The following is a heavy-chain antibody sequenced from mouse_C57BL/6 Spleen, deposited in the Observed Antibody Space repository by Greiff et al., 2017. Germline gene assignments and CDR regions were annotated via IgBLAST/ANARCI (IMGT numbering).Heavy chain of an antibody. Sequence: QVQLQQPGAELVMPGASVKLSCKASGYTFTSYWMHWVKQRPGQGLEWIGEIDPSDSYTNYNQKFKGKSTLTVDKSSSTAYMQLSSLTSEDSAVXYCSSWNSTWTLDYWGQGTTLTVSS. CDR2: IDPSDSYT. D-gene: IGHD4-1*02. V-gene: IGHV1-69*01. CDR1: GYTFTSYW. J-gene: IGHJ2*01. CDR3: SSWNSTWTLDY.